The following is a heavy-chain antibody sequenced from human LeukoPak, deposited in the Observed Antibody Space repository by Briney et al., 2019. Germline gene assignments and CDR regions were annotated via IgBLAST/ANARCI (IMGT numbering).Heavy chain of an antibody. D-gene: IGHD3-3*01. Sequence: GGSLRLSCAASGFTFSSYSMNWVRQAPGKGLEWVSSISSSSSYIYYADSVKGRFTISRDNAKNSLYLQMNSLRAEDTAVYYCARDGSYYDFWSGYFNNWFDPWGQGTLVTVSS. CDR2: ISSSSSYI. CDR1: GFTFSSYS. J-gene: IGHJ5*02. CDR3: ARDGSYYDFWSGYFNNWFDP. V-gene: IGHV3-21*01.